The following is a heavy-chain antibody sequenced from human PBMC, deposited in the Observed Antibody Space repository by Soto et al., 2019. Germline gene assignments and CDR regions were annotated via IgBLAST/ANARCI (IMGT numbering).Heavy chain of an antibody. Sequence: QVQLVQSGAEVKKPGSSVTVSCKASGGTFSSYAISWVRQAPGQGLEWMGGIIPIFGTANYAQKFQGRVTITADESTSPAYMELSSLRSEDTAVYYCARGRYGGYGPPNWFDPGGQGTLVTVAS. CDR3: ARGRYGGYGPPNWFDP. CDR2: IIPIFGTA. V-gene: IGHV1-69*01. CDR1: GGTFSSYA. J-gene: IGHJ5*02. D-gene: IGHD4-17*01.